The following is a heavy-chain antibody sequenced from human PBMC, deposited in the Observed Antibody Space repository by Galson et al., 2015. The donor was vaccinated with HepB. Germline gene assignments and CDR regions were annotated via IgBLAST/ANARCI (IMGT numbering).Heavy chain of an antibody. J-gene: IGHJ6*02. CDR2: ISSSGSTI. CDR1: GFTFSSYG. V-gene: IGHV3-48*04. D-gene: IGHD6-13*01. CDR3: ARGGVAADPWRNYYHGMDV. Sequence: SLRLSCAASGFTFSSYGMHWVRQAPGKGLGWVSYISSSGSTIYYADSVKGRFTISRDNAKNSLYLQMNSLRAEDTAVYYRARGGVAADPWRNYYHGMDVWGQGTTVTVSS.